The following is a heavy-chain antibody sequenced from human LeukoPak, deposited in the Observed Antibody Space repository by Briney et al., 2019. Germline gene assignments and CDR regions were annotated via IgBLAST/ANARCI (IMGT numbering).Heavy chain of an antibody. Sequence: SETLSLTCAVYGGSFSGYYWSWIRQPPGKGLEWIGEINHSGSANYNPSLKSRVTISVDTSKNQFSLKLSSVTAADTAVYYCASLRRSTFSLRPTNDAFDIWGQGTMVTVSS. V-gene: IGHV4-34*01. CDR2: INHSGSA. CDR3: ASLRRSTFSLRPTNDAFDI. CDR1: GGSFSGYY. J-gene: IGHJ3*02. D-gene: IGHD3-16*01.